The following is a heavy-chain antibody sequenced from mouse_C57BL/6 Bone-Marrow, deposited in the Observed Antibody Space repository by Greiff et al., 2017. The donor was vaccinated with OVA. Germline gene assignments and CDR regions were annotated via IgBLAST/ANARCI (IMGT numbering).Heavy chain of an antibody. Sequence: QVQLQQSGAELVKPGASVKISCKASGYAFSSYWMNWVKQRPGKGLEWIGQIYPGDGDTNYNGKFKGKATQTADKSSSTAYMQLSSLTSEDSAVYFCARGGTDYAMDYWGQGTSVTVSS. V-gene: IGHV1-80*01. CDR3: ARGGTDYAMDY. D-gene: IGHD3-3*01. CDR1: GYAFSSYW. CDR2: IYPGDGDT. J-gene: IGHJ4*01.